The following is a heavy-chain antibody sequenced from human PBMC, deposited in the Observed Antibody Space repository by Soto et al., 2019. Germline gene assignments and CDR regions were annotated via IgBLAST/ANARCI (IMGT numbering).Heavy chain of an antibody. D-gene: IGHD6-19*01. Sequence: SETLSLTCAVYGGSFSGYYWSWIRQPPGTGLDWIGEINHSGSTNYNPSLKSRVTISVDTSKNQFSLKLSSVTAADTAVYYCARDRRGASSGWSVYYYYYGMDVWGQGTTVTVSS. J-gene: IGHJ6*02. CDR1: GGSFSGYY. CDR2: INHSGST. CDR3: ARDRRGASSGWSVYYYYYGMDV. V-gene: IGHV4-34*01.